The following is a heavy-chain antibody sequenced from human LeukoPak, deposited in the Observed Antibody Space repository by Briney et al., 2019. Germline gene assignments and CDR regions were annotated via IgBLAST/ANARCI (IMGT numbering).Heavy chain of an antibody. Sequence: PSETLSLTCTVSGGSISSSSYYWGWIRQPPGKGLEWIGSIYYSGSTYYNPSLKSRVTISVDTSKNQFSLKLSSVTAADTAVYYCARQDYGDYSRWFDPWGQGTLVTVSS. CDR3: ARQDYGDYSRWFDP. CDR2: IYYSGST. J-gene: IGHJ5*02. V-gene: IGHV4-39*01. D-gene: IGHD4-17*01. CDR1: GGSISSSSYY.